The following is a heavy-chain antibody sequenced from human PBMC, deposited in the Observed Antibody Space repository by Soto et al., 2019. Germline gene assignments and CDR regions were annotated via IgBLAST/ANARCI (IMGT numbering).Heavy chain of an antibody. J-gene: IGHJ4*02. D-gene: IGHD3-3*01. CDR3: ARDLFGVVMG. Sequence: SETLSLTCTVSGGSISSYYWSWIRQPPGKGLEWIGYIYYSGSTNYNPSLKSRVTISVDTSKNQFSLKLSSVTAADTAVYYCARDLFGVVMGWGQGTLVTVSS. CDR2: IYYSGST. CDR1: GGSISSYY. V-gene: IGHV4-59*01.